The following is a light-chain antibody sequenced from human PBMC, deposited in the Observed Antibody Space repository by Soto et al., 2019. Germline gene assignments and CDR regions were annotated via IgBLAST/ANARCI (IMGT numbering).Light chain of an antibody. CDR3: QQYGT. J-gene: IGKJ1*01. V-gene: IGKV1-5*01. CDR1: HTISNY. Sequence: IQMTQSPSSLSASVGDRVTITCRASHTISNYLNWYQQRPGKAPKLLIYDVSSLESGVPSRFSGSGSGTEFTLTISSLQPDDFATYYCQQYGTFGQGTKVDIK. CDR2: DVS.